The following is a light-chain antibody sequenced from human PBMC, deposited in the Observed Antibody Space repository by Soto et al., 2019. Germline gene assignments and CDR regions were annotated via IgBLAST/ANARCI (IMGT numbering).Light chain of an antibody. CDR2: DVA. CDR1: STDVGRYNY. V-gene: IGLV2-14*01. J-gene: IGLJ1*01. Sequence: QSVLTQPASVSGSPGQSITISCTGTSTDVGRYNYVSWYQQHPGKAPKLMIYDVANRPSGVSNRFSGSKSGITASLTISGLQAEDEADYYCSSYTTSSTYVFGTWTKLTVL. CDR3: SSYTTSSTYV.